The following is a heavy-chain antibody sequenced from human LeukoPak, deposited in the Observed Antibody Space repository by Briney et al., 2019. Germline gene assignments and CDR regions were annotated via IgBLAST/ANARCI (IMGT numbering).Heavy chain of an antibody. J-gene: IGHJ6*04. CDR3: ASYYASGVSAYNYYGMDV. Sequence: SETLSLTCAVSGYSISSGYYWGWIRQPPGKGLEWIGSMSHNRGTYYNPSLKSRVTISMDTSKNQFSMRLSSVTAADTAVYYCASYYASGVSAYNYYGMDVWGKGTTVTVSS. V-gene: IGHV4-38-2*01. CDR2: MSHNRGT. D-gene: IGHD3-10*01. CDR1: GYSISSGYY.